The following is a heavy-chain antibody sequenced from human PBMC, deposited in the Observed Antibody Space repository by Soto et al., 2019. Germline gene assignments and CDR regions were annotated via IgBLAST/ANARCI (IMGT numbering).Heavy chain of an antibody. CDR1: GFTFSSYT. D-gene: IGHD2-21*02. J-gene: IGHJ4*02. Sequence: PGGSLRLSCAASGFTFSSYTMHWVRQAPGKGLEWVSSITSTSTYIYYTDSLKGRFTISRDNAQNSLYLQMNNLGPGDTAVYYCARDGARDRGDKGFDYWGQGTVVTVS. CDR3: ARDGARDRGDKGFDY. V-gene: IGHV3-21*01. CDR2: ITSTSTYI.